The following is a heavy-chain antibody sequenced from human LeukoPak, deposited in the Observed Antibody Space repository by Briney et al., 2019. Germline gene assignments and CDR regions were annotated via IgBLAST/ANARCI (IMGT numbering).Heavy chain of an antibody. V-gene: IGHV4-34*01. CDR1: GGSFSGYY. CDR3: ARGTPDSGGYPFDY. CDR2: INHSGST. Sequence: PSETLSLTCAVYGGSFSGYYWSWIRQPPGKGLEWIGEINHSGSTNYNPSLKSRVTISVDTSKNQFSLKLSSVTAADTAVYYCARGTPDSGGYPFDYWGQGTLVTVSS. J-gene: IGHJ4*02. D-gene: IGHD3-22*01.